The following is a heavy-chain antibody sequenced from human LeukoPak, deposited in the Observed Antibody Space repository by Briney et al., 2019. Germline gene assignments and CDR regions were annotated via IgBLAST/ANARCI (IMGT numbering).Heavy chain of an antibody. CDR3: ARLTSSIAAPVDWFDP. CDR2: IYTSGST. Sequence: PSETLSLTCTVSGGSISSYYWSWIRQPAGKGLEWIGRIYTSGSTNYNPSLKSRVTMSVDTSKNQFSLKLSSVTAADTAVYYCARLTSSIAAPVDWFDPWGQGTLVTVSS. CDR1: GGSISSYY. J-gene: IGHJ5*02. D-gene: IGHD6-6*01. V-gene: IGHV4-4*07.